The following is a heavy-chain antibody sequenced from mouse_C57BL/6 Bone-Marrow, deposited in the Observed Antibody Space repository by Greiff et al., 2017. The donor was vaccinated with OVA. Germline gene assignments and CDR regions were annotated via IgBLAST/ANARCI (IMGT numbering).Heavy chain of an antibody. Sequence: QVHVKQPGAELVKPGASVKLSCKASGYTFTSYWMHWVKQRPGQGLEWIGMIHPTSGSTNYNEKFKSKATLTVDKSSSTASMPLSSLASEYSAVXDCDGFDYWGQGTTLTVSS. CDR1: GYTFTSYW. J-gene: IGHJ2*01. D-gene: IGHD1-1*02. CDR2: IHPTSGST. V-gene: IGHV1-64*01. CDR3: DGFDY.